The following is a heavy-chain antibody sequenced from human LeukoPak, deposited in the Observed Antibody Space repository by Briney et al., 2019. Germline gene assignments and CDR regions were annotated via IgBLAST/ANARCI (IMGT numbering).Heavy chain of an antibody. Sequence: GGSLRLSCAASGFIFSSFGMHWVRQAPGKGLEWVAFIRFDGINKYYADSVKGRFTISRDNSKNTLYLQMNSLRVEDMAVYYCAKDQDSSGYYYDAFDIWGQGTMVTVSS. D-gene: IGHD3-22*01. CDR2: IRFDGINK. CDR3: AKDQDSSGYYYDAFDI. J-gene: IGHJ3*02. V-gene: IGHV3-30*02. CDR1: GFIFSSFG.